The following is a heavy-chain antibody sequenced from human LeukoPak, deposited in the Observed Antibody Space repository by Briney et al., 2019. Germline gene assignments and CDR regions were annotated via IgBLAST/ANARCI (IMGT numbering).Heavy chain of an antibody. J-gene: IGHJ6*03. CDR3: ARENGGSSCKMYYYYYMDV. D-gene: IGHD6-13*01. CDR2: ISSSGSTI. CDR1: GFTFSSYE. Sequence: GGSLRLSCAASGFTFSSYEMNWVRQAPGKGLEWDLYISSSGSTIYYADSVKGRFTISRDNAKNSLYLQMNSLRAEDTAVYYCARENGGSSCKMYYYYYMDVWGKGTTVTVSS. V-gene: IGHV3-48*03.